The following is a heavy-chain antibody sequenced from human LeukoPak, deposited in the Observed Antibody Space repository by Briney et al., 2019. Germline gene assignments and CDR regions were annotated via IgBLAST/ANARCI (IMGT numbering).Heavy chain of an antibody. CDR2: ISSSGSTI. Sequence: GGSLRLSCAASGFTFNNAWMSWVRQAPGKGLEWVSYISSSGSTIYYADSVKGRFTISRDNAKNSLHLQMNSLRAEDTAVYYCAELGITMIGGVWGKGTTVTISS. CDR1: GFTFNNAW. CDR3: AELGITMIGGV. D-gene: IGHD3-10*02. J-gene: IGHJ6*04. V-gene: IGHV3-11*04.